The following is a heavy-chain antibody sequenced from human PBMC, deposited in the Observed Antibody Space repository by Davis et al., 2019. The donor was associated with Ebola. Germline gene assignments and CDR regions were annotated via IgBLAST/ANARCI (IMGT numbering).Heavy chain of an antibody. J-gene: IGHJ2*01. D-gene: IGHD1-7*01. V-gene: IGHV3-74*01. Sequence: HTGGSLRLSCAASGFTFSDYCMHWVRHAPGKGLVWVSPIDTDGSRTNYADSVRGRFTISRDNAKQTLYLQMNRLRAEDTAVYYCARGTGTTLWYFDLWGRGTLVTVSS. CDR3: ARGTGTTLWYFDL. CDR2: IDTDGSRT. CDR1: GFTFSDYC.